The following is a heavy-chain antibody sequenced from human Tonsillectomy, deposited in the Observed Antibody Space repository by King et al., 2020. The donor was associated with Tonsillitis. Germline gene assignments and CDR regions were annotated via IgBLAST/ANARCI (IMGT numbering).Heavy chain of an antibody. CDR3: AKGGEAVAVWFDP. CDR1: GFTFSNYA. V-gene: IGHV3-23*01. J-gene: IGHJ5*02. CDR2: ISGSGSNT. D-gene: IGHD6-19*01. Sequence: VQLLESGGGLVQPGGSLRLSCAASGFTFSNYAMSWVRQAPGKGLEWVATISGSGSNTYYADPVKGRFTISRDNSKNTQYLQMKSLRAEDTAVTYCAKGGEAVAVWFDPWGQGTLVTVSS.